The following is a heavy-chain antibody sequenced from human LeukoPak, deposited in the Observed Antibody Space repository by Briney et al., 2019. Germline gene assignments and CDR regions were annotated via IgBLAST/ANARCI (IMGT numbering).Heavy chain of an antibody. CDR1: GYTFTGYG. CDR2: ISAYNGNT. D-gene: IGHD6-13*01. J-gene: IGHJ4*02. V-gene: IGHV1-18*01. Sequence: ASVKVSCKASGYTFTGYGISWVRQAPGQGLEWMGWISAYNGNTNYAQKLQGRVTMTTDTSTSTAYMELRSLRSDDTAVYYCARGPIDLRIAAAANFDYWGQGTLVTVSS. CDR3: ARGPIDLRIAAAANFDY.